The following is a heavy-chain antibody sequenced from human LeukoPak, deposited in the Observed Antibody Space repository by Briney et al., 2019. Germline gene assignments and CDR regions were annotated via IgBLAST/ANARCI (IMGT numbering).Heavy chain of an antibody. J-gene: IGHJ6*03. V-gene: IGHV4-39*07. CDR2: IYYSGST. D-gene: IGHD5-18*01. CDR1: GFTVSSNY. Sequence: GSLRLSCAASGFTVSSNYMSWVRQAPGKGLEWIGSIYYSGSTYYNPSLKSRVTISVDTSKNQFSLKLGSVTAADTAVYYCARGQGRYSYGGYYYYYMDVWGKGTTVTISS. CDR3: ARGQGRYSYGGYYYYYMDV.